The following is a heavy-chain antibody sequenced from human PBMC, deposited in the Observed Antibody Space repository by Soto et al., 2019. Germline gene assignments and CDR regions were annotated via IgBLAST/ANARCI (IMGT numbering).Heavy chain of an antibody. J-gene: IGHJ4*02. CDR2: ISANNGNT. D-gene: IGHD4-17*01. CDR3: ARGPAQDYGDLNYFDY. Sequence: ASVQVSCNASGYTFTSYDINLVRQATGQGLEWMGWISANNGNTNYAQKLQGRVTMTTDTSTSTAYMELRSLRSDDTAVYYCARGPAQDYGDLNYFDYWGQGTLVTVSS. V-gene: IGHV1-18*01. CDR1: GYTFTSYD.